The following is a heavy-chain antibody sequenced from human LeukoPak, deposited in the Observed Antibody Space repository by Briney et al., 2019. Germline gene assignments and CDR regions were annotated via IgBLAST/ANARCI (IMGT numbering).Heavy chain of an antibody. CDR1: GGTFSSYA. CDR3: ARGGALTPDYYYGMDV. J-gene: IGHJ6*04. CDR2: IIPIFGTA. Sequence: SVKVSCKASGGTFSSYAISWVRQAPGQGLEWMGGIIPIFGTANYARKFQGRVTITADKSTSTAYMELSSLRSEDTAVYYCARGGALTPDYYYGMDVWGKGTTVTVSS. D-gene: IGHD1-26*01. V-gene: IGHV1-69*06.